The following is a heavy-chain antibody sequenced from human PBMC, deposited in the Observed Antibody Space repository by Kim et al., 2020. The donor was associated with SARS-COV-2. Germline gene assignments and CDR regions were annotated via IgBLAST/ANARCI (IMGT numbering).Heavy chain of an antibody. V-gene: IGHV3-30*18. CDR2: IAHDGSYQ. CDR1: GFTFDSFG. Sequence: GGSLRLSCAASGFTFDSFGIHWVRQAPGKGLEWVALIAHDGSYQYYAASVRGRFTISRDNYNSKVYLQMNSLTEEDTAVYYCAKDRMLVSGLRSWGQGTQVTVSS. D-gene: IGHD2-8*01. J-gene: IGHJ4*02. CDR3: AKDRMLVSGLRS.